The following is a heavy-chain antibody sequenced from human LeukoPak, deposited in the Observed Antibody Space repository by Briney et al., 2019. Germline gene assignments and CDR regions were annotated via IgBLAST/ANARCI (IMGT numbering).Heavy chain of an antibody. CDR1: GYTFTSYY. D-gene: IGHD2-2*01. V-gene: IGHV1-46*01. CDR3: AREYPLGYCGSTSCYGTLGY. J-gene: IGHJ4*02. Sequence: ASVKVSCKASGYTFTSYYMHWVRQAPGQGLEWMGIINPSGGSTSYAQKFQGRVTMTRDTSTSTVYMELSSLGSEDTAVYYCAREYPLGYCGSTSCYGTLGYWGQGTLVTVSS. CDR2: INPSGGST.